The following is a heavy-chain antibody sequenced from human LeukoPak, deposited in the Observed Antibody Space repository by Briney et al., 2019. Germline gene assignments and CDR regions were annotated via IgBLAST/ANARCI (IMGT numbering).Heavy chain of an antibody. V-gene: IGHV1-46*01. D-gene: IGHD2-2*01. CDR3: AHICSSTSCYLDY. CDR1: GYTFTSYY. J-gene: IGHJ4*02. Sequence: GAPVKVSCKASGYTFTSYYMHWVRQAPGQGLEWMGVINPSGGSTSYAQKFQGRVTMTRDTSTNTVYMELSSLRSEDTALYFCAHICSSTSCYLDYWGQGTLVTVSS. CDR2: INPSGGST.